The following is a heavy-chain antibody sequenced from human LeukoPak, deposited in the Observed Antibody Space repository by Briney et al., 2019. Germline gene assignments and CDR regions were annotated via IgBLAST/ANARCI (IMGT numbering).Heavy chain of an antibody. V-gene: IGHV4-59*01. CDR1: GGSISSYY. CDR2: IYYSGST. CDR3: ARDVGVVVAKDAFDI. Sequence: PSETLSLTCTVSGGSISSYYWSWIRQPPGKGLEWIRYIYYSGSTNYNPSLKSRVTISVDTSKNQFSLKLSSVTAADTAVYYCARDVGVVVAKDAFDIWGQGTMVTVSS. J-gene: IGHJ3*02. D-gene: IGHD2-15*01.